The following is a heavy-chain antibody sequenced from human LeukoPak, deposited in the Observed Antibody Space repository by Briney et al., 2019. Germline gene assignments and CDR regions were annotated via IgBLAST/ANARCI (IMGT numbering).Heavy chain of an antibody. V-gene: IGHV3-7*01. CDR2: INLEGSQK. Sequence: GGSLRLSCAASGFTFFNYWMSWVRQAPGKGLEWVANINLEGSQKYYVDSLKGRFTISRDNANNLLYLQMNSLRAEDTAVYYCARADSSIAARLSRSSIFNYYYYMDVWGKGTTATVSS. CDR1: GFTFFNYW. D-gene: IGHD6-6*01. CDR3: ARADSSIAARLSRSSIFNYYYYMDV. J-gene: IGHJ6*03.